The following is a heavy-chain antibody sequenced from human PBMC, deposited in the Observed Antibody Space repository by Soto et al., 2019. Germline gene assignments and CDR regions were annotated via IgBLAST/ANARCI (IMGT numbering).Heavy chain of an antibody. CDR3: ARVGCSSTSCYAY. V-gene: IGHV3-48*01. J-gene: IGHJ1*01. CDR1: GFTFSSYS. CDR2: ISSSSSTI. D-gene: IGHD2-2*01. Sequence: GGSLRLSCAASGFTFSSYSMNWVRQAPGKGLEWVSYISSSSSTIYYADSVKGRFTISRDNAKNSLYLQMNSLRAEDTAVYYCARVGCSSTSCYAYWGQGTLVTVSS.